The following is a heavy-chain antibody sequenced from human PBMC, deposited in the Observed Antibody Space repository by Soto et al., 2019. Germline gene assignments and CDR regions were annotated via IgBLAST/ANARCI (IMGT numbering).Heavy chain of an antibody. J-gene: IGHJ6*02. CDR2: IYPGDSDT. V-gene: IGHV5-51*01. CDR1: GYSFTSYW. CDR3: ARPLASIAPRPPCYYYGMEV. Sequence: PGESLKISCKGSGYSFTSYWIGWVRQMPGKGLEWMGIIYPGDSDTRYSPSFQGQVTISADKSISTAYLQWSSLKASDTAMYYCARPLASIAPRPPCYYYGMEVCSQRPTVTLSS. D-gene: IGHD6-6*01.